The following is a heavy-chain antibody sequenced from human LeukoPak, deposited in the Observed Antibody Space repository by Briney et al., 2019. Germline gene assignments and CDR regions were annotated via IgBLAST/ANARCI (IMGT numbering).Heavy chain of an antibody. V-gene: IGHV3-21*01. Sequence: GGSLRLSCAASGFTFSSYSMNWVRQAPGKGLEWVSSISSSSYIYYADSVKGRFTISRDNAKNSLYLQMNSLRAEDPAVYYCARDLYYGSGSFNAFDIWGQGTMVTVSS. J-gene: IGHJ3*02. CDR1: GFTFSSYS. CDR3: ARDLYYGSGSFNAFDI. CDR2: ISSSSYI. D-gene: IGHD3-10*01.